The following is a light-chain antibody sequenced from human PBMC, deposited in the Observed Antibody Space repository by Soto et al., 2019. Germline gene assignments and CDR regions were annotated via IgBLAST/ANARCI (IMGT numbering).Light chain of an antibody. J-gene: IGKJ1*01. Sequence: DIQMTQSPSSLSASVGDTVTITCRASQSISLFLNWYQQKPGKAPKLLIYAASTLQSGVPSRFSGHGSGTDCTLTISSLQPEDFATYYCHQTDTIPETFGQGTKVEIK. V-gene: IGKV1-39*01. CDR1: QSISLF. CDR3: HQTDTIPET. CDR2: AAS.